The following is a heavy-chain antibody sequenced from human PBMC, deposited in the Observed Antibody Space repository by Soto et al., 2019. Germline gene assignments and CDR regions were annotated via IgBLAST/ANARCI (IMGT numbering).Heavy chain of an antibody. CDR1: GVTVSSNY. CDR2: IYSGGST. D-gene: IGHD3-10*02. J-gene: IGHJ4*02. V-gene: IGHV3-53*05. Sequence: GGSLRLSCAASGVTVSSNYMSWVRQAPGKGLEWVSVIYSGGSTYYADSVKGRFTISRDNSQNILYLQMNSLRSDDTAVFFCAKAVDISVRGVPPSDCWGQGTLVTVSS. CDR3: AKAVDISVRGVPPSDC.